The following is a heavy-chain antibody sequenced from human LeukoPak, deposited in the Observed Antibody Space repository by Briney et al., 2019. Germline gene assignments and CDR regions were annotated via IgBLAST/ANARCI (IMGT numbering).Heavy chain of an antibody. CDR2: IYYSGST. CDR1: GGSISSYY. V-gene: IGHV4-59*08. J-gene: IGHJ6*02. Sequence: SETPSLTCTVSGGSISSYYWSWIRQPPGKGLEWIGYIYYSGSTNYNPSLKSRVTISVDTSKNQFSLKLSSVTAADTAVYYCARAYPSKAPGMDVWGQGTTVTVSS. D-gene: IGHD2-2*01. CDR3: ARAYPSKAPGMDV.